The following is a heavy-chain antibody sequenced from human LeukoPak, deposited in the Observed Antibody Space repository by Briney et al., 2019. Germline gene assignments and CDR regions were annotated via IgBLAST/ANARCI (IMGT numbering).Heavy chain of an antibody. CDR3: AKDLITFGGVIVSPSDY. J-gene: IGHJ4*02. CDR2: ISGSGGST. CDR1: GFTFSSYA. V-gene: IGHV3-23*01. Sequence: GGSLRLSCAASGFTFSSYAMSWVRQAPGKGLEWVSAISGSGGSTYYADSVKGRFTISRDNSKNTLYLQMNSLRAEDTAVYYCAKDLITFGGVIVSPSDYWGQGTLVTVSS. D-gene: IGHD3-16*02.